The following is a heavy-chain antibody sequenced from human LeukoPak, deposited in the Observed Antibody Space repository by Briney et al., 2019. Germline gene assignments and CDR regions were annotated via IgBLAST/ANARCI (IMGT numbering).Heavy chain of an antibody. CDR3: ARVVLLKRIAAAGTSWFDP. CDR2: IYSSGST. D-gene: IGHD6-13*01. Sequence: SETLSLTCTVSGGSISTYYWTWIRQPAGKGLEWIGRIYSSGSTNYNPSLKSRLTMTVDTSKNQFSLKLSSVTAADTAVYYCARVVLLKRIAAAGTSWFDPWGQGTLVTVSS. J-gene: IGHJ5*02. V-gene: IGHV4-4*07. CDR1: GGSISTYY.